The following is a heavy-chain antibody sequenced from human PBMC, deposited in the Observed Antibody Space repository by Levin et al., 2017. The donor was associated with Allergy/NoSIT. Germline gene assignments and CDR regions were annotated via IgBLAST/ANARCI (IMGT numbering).Heavy chain of an antibody. D-gene: IGHD6-13*01. Sequence: KISCKASGGTFSSYAISWVRQAPGQGLEWMGGIIPIFGTANYAQKFQGRVTITADESTSTAYMELSSLRSEDTAVYYCARSMNLAAAGTSFDYWGQGTLVTVSS. CDR2: IIPIFGTA. J-gene: IGHJ4*02. CDR3: ARSMNLAAAGTSFDY. V-gene: IGHV1-69*01. CDR1: GGTFSSYA.